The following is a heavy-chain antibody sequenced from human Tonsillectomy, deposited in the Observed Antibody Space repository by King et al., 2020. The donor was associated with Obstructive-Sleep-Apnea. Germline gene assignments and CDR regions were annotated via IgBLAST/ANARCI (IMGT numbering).Heavy chain of an antibody. J-gene: IGHJ5*02. Sequence: QLQESGPGLVKPSETLSLTCTVSGGSISSYYWNWIRQPPGKGLEWIGYIHYSGSTNYNPSLKSRVTISVDTSKNQFSLTLNSVTAADTAVYYCARDQGYYGSGSYRDNWFDPWGQGTLVTVSS. D-gene: IGHD3-10*01. V-gene: IGHV4-59*01. CDR2: IHYSGST. CDR3: ARDQGYYGSGSYRDNWFDP. CDR1: GGSISSYY.